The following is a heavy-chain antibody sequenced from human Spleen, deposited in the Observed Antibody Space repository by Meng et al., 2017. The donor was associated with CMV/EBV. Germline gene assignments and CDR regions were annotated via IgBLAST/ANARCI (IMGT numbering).Heavy chain of an antibody. Sequence: AGSLRLSCAASGFTFSSYSMNWVRQAPGKGLEWVSSISTNSDYTYYADSVKGRFTISRDNVKNSLYLQMNFLRVEDTAVYYCATDQNPHWGQGTLVTVSS. CDR3: ATDQNPH. V-gene: IGHV3-21*01. CDR1: GFTFSSYS. J-gene: IGHJ4*02. CDR2: ISTNSDYT.